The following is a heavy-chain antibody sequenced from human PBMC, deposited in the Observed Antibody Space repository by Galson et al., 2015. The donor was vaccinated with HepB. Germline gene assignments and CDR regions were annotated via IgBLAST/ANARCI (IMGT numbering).Heavy chain of an antibody. CDR3: AREDKLLWFGELLRRKSYYYYYMDV. J-gene: IGHJ6*03. CDR1: GGTFSSYA. D-gene: IGHD3-10*01. V-gene: IGHV1-69*01. Sequence: SCKASGGTFSSYAISWVRQAPGQGLEWMGGIIPIFGTANYAQKFQGRVTITADESTSTAYMELSSLRSKDTAVYYCAREDKLLWFGELLRRKSYYYYYMDVWGKGTTVTVSS. CDR2: IIPIFGTA.